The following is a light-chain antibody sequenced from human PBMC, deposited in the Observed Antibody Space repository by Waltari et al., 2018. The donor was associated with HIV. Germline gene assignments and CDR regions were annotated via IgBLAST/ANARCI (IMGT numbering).Light chain of an antibody. CDR1: ALPKQY. CDR2: KDS. CDR3: QSADSSGTYYV. Sequence: SYELTQPPSVSLSPGQTARLTCSGDALPKQYAFWYKQRPGKAPVVVIYKDSERPSGIPERISGSSSGTTVTLTISGVQAEDEADYYCQSADSSGTYYVFGSGTKVTVL. J-gene: IGLJ1*01. V-gene: IGLV3-25*03.